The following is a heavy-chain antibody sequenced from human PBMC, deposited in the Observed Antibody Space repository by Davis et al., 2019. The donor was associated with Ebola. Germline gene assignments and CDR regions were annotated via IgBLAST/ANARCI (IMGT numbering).Heavy chain of an antibody. Sequence: ASVKVSCKASGYTFTSYGISWVRQAPGQGLEWMGWINPNSGGTNYAQKLQGRVTMTTDTSTSTAYMELRSLRSDDTAVYYCARDEREDVLLWFRELEHGMDVWGQGTTVTVSS. CDR1: GYTFTSYG. D-gene: IGHD3-10*01. V-gene: IGHV1-18*01. CDR3: ARDEREDVLLWFRELEHGMDV. CDR2: INPNSGGT. J-gene: IGHJ6*02.